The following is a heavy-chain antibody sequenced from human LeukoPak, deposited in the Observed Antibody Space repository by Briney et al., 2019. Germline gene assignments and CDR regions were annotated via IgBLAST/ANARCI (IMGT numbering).Heavy chain of an antibody. CDR1: GYSFTSYW. V-gene: IGHV5-51*01. CDR2: IYPGDSDI. Sequence: GESLKISCKGSGYSFTSYWIGWVRQMPGKALEWMGIIYPGDSDIRYSPSFQGQVTISADKSISTAYLQWSSPKASDTAMYYCARFTMGKNFDYWGQGTLVTVSS. D-gene: IGHD7-27*01. CDR3: ARFTMGKNFDY. J-gene: IGHJ4*02.